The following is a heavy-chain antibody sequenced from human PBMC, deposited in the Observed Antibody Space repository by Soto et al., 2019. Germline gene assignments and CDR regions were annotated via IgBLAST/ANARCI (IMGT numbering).Heavy chain of an antibody. J-gene: IGHJ5*02. D-gene: IGHD6-6*01. Sequence: QVQLQEMGPGLVKPSQTLTITCTVSGDSVNSAYWSWIRQLPGKGLEWMGNIHHTGRTFYNPCLMCRVAISLGTSKPLFCLKTRSITAADTAVYYCARTDPYNSSFCVSWGQGSVVTVS. CDR2: IHHTGRT. V-gene: IGHV4-30-4*08. CDR3: ARTDPYNSSFCVS. CDR1: GDSVNSAY.